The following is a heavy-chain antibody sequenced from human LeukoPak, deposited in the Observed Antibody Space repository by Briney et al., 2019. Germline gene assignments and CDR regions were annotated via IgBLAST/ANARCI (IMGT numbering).Heavy chain of an antibody. D-gene: IGHD4-17*01. J-gene: IGHJ4*02. CDR3: AKNDGDYAKYYFDY. Sequence: PGGSLRLSCAASGFTFDYYGMSWVRQAPGRGLEWVSTISGSGRSTYYADSVKGRFTISRDNPKNTLFLQVTSLRAEDTAVYYCAKNDGDYAKYYFDYWGQGTLVTVSS. CDR1: GFTFDYYG. V-gene: IGHV3-23*01. CDR2: ISGSGRST.